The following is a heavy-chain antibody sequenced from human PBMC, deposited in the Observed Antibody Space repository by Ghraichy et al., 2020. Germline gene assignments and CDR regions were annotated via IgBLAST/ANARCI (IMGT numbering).Heavy chain of an antibody. V-gene: IGHV1-18*01. J-gene: IGHJ4*02. CDR1: GYTFTSYD. CDR2: ISGYNDNA. CDR3: ARGGSSWLDY. D-gene: IGHD6-13*01. Sequence: SVNVSCKASGYTFTSYDISWVRQALGQGLEWMGWISGYNDNANYVQKLQGRVTMTTDTSTSTAYMELRSLRSDDTAVYYCARGGSSWLDYWGQGTLVTVSS.